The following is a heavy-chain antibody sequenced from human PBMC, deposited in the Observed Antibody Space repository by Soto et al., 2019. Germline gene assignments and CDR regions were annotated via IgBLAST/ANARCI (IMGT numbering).Heavy chain of an antibody. Sequence: PGGSLRLSCAASGFTFSSYAMSWVRQAPGKGLEWVSAISGSGGSTYYADSVKGRFTISRDNSKNTLYLQMNSLRAEDTAVYYCAKAVNWNYEEDNWFDPWGQGTLVTVSS. CDR2: ISGSGGST. J-gene: IGHJ5*02. D-gene: IGHD1-7*01. V-gene: IGHV3-23*01. CDR3: AKAVNWNYEEDNWFDP. CDR1: GFTFSSYA.